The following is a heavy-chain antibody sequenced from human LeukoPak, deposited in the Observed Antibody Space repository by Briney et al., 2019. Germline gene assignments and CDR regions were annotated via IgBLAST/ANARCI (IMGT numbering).Heavy chain of an antibody. J-gene: IGHJ6*02. V-gene: IGHV3-64*01. CDR1: GFTFSSYA. CDR2: ISSNGGST. Sequence: GGSLRLSCAASGFTFSSYAMHWVRQAPGKGLEYVSAISSNGGSTYYANSVKGRFTISRDNSKNTLYLQMGSLRAEAMAVYHCARALIPYDFWTDYYYYYGMDVWGQGTTVTVSS. D-gene: IGHD3-3*01. CDR3: ARALIPYDFWTDYYYYYGMDV.